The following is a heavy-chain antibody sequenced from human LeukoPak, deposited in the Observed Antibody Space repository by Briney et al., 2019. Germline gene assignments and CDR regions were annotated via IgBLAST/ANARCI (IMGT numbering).Heavy chain of an antibody. D-gene: IGHD5-18*01. CDR2: MNPNSGNT. Sequence: GASVKVSCKASGYTFTSYDTNWVRQATGQGLEWMGWMNPNSGNTGYAQKFQGRVTMTRNTSISTAYMELSSLRSEDTAVYYCARGRAYSEYYYYYYMDVWGKGTTVTVSS. V-gene: IGHV1-8*01. J-gene: IGHJ6*03. CDR1: GYTFTSYD. CDR3: ARGRAYSEYYYYYYMDV.